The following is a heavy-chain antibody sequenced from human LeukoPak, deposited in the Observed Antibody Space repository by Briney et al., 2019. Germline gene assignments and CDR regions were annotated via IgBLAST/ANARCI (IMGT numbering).Heavy chain of an antibody. D-gene: IGHD3-10*02. J-gene: IGHJ6*04. CDR1: GFTFSSYE. CDR2: ISSIGSTI. Sequence: GGSLRLSCAASGFTFSSYEMNWVRQAPGKGLEWVSYISSIGSTIYYADSVKGRFTSSRDNAKNSLYLQMNSLRAEDTAVYYCAELGITMIGGVWGKGTTVTISS. V-gene: IGHV3-48*03. CDR3: AELGITMIGGV.